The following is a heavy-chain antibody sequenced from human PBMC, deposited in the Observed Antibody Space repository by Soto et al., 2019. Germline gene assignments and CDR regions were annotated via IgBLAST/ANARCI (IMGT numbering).Heavy chain of an antibody. CDR2: ISAYSGNT. D-gene: IGHD2-21*01. CDR1: GYTFSHNG. V-gene: IGHV1-18*01. J-gene: IGHJ4*02. Sequence: ASVKVSCKASGYTFSHNGINWVRQGPGQGLEWMGWISAYSGNTNYAQKLQDRVTMTTDTSTSTAYMELRSLRSDDTAVYYCARGEFMWSYFDYWGQGTLVTVSS. CDR3: ARGEFMWSYFDY.